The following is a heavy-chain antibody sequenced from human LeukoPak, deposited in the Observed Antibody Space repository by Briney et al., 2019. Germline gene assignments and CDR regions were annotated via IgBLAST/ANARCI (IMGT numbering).Heavy chain of an antibody. Sequence: GGSLRLSCAASGFTFSSYGMSWVRQAPGKGLEWVSAISGSGGSTYYADSVKGRFTISRDNSKNTLYLQMNSLRAEDTAVYYCAKIVFAGPRFDYWGQGTLVTVSS. D-gene: IGHD2-15*01. CDR1: GFTFSSYG. J-gene: IGHJ4*02. CDR2: ISGSGGST. V-gene: IGHV3-23*01. CDR3: AKIVFAGPRFDY.